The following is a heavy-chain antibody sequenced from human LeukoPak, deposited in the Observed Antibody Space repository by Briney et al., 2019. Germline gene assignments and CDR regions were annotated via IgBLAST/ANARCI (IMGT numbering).Heavy chain of an antibody. Sequence: ASVKVSCKASGYTFTSYYMHWVRQAPGQGLEWMGWISAYNGNTNYAQKLQGRVTMTTDTSTSTAYMELRSLRSDDTAVYYCARVYYYDSSGYPGFDPWGQGTLVTVSS. V-gene: IGHV1-18*04. CDR3: ARVYYYDSSGYPGFDP. CDR2: ISAYNGNT. J-gene: IGHJ5*02. CDR1: GYTFTSYY. D-gene: IGHD3-22*01.